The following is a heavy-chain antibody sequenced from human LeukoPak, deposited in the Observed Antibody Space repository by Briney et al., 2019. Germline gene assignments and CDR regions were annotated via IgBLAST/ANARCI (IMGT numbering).Heavy chain of an antibody. CDR2: ISSSGSTI. CDR3: ARDLGRDGYNFAFDY. CDR1: GLTFSDYY. J-gene: IGHJ4*02. V-gene: IGHV3-11*04. Sequence: GGSLRLSCAASGLTFSDYYMSWIRQAPGKGLEWISYISSSGSTIYYADSVKGRFTISRDNAKNSLYLQMNSLRAEDTAVYYCARDLGRDGYNFAFDYWGQGTLVTVSS. D-gene: IGHD5-24*01.